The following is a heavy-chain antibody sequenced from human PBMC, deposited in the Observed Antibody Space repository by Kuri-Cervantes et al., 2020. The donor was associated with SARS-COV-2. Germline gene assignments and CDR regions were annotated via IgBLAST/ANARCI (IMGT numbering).Heavy chain of an antibody. V-gene: IGHV4-38-2*01. CDR1: GYSISSGYY. D-gene: IGHD2-2*01. J-gene: IGHJ3*02. CDR3: ARGSLCSSTSCSPFDI. CDR2: IYHSGST. Sequence: GSLRLSCAVSGYSISSGYYWGWIRQSPGKGLEWIGSIYHSGSTYYNPSLKSRVTISVDRSKNQFSLKLSSVTAADTAVYYCARGSLCSSTSCSPFDIWGQGTMVTVSS.